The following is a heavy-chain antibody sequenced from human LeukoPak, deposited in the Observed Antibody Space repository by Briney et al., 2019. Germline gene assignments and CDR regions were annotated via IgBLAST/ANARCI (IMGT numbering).Heavy chain of an antibody. CDR2: ISSSSSYI. Sequence: GGSLRLSCAASGFTFSSYSMNWVRQAPGKGLEWVSSISSSSSYIYYADSVKGRCTISRDNAENSLYLQMNSLRAEDTAVYYCARAAITYYYGSGTPDYFDYWGQGTLVTVSS. V-gene: IGHV3-21*01. D-gene: IGHD3-10*01. CDR3: ARAAITYYYGSGTPDYFDY. J-gene: IGHJ4*02. CDR1: GFTFSSYS.